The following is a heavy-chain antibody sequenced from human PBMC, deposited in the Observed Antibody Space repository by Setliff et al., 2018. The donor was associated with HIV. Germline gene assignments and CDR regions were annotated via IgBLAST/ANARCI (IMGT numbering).Heavy chain of an antibody. V-gene: IGHV4-59*01. CDR1: GDSMDNDY. CDR2: VHYAGSA. Sequence: SETLSLTCSVSGDSMDNDYWSWVRQPPGKGLEWIGFVHYAGSATYNPSLKSRVTISRGRSKKQFSLKVTSVTAADTAVYFCARFNALLGSSTYYDYWGPGLLVTVSS. J-gene: IGHJ4*02. D-gene: IGHD3-22*01. CDR3: ARFNALLGSSTYYDY.